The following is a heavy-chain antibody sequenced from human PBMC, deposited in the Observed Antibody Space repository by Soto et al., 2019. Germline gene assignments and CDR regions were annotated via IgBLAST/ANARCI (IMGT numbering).Heavy chain of an antibody. J-gene: IGHJ4*02. V-gene: IGHV1-69*13. CDR3: ARRRYSSGWYREDY. Sequence: AASVKVSCKASGGTFSSYAISWVRQAPGQGLEWMGGIIPIFGTANYAQKFQGRVTITADESTSTAYMELSSLRSEDTAVYYCARRRYSSGWYREDYWGQGTLVTVSS. CDR1: GGTFSSYA. D-gene: IGHD6-19*01. CDR2: IIPIFGTA.